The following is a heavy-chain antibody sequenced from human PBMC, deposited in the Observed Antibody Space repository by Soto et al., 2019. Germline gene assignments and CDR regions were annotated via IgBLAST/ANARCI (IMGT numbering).Heavy chain of an antibody. J-gene: IGHJ6*02. V-gene: IGHV3-30-3*01. CDR1: GFTFSSYA. Sequence: GGSLRLSCAASGFTFSSYAMHWVRQAPGKGLEWVAVISYDGSNKYYADSVKGRFTISRDNSKNTLYLQMNSLRAEDTAVYYCARTFSCSSTSCLYYYGMDVWGQGTTVTVSS. CDR3: ARTFSCSSTSCLYYYGMDV. CDR2: ISYDGSNK. D-gene: IGHD2-2*01.